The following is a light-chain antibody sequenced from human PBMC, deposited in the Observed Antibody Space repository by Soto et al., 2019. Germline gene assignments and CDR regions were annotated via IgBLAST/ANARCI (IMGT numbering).Light chain of an antibody. Sequence: DIQMTQSPSTLSASVGDRVTITCRASQSISSWLAWYQQKPGKAPKLLIYAASSLQSGVPSRFSGSGSGTDFTLTISSLQPEEFATYHCQQSYSTPWTVGQGTKVDIK. CDR1: QSISSW. CDR2: AAS. V-gene: IGKV1-39*01. J-gene: IGKJ1*01. CDR3: QQSYSTPWT.